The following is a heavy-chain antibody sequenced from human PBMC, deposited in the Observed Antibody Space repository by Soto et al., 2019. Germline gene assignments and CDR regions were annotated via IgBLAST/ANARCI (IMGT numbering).Heavy chain of an antibody. J-gene: IGHJ4*02. CDR3: SMMSGYSYTLPPSFAY. CDR2: IYYSGST. CDR1: GGSVSSGSYY. D-gene: IGHD5-18*01. V-gene: IGHV4-61*01. Sequence: QVQLQESAPGLVKPSETLSLTCTVSGGSVSSGSYYWSWIRQPPGKGLEWIGYIYYSGSTNYNPSPQSRITKSVSPSKSRCSQMLSSVTAADTAVYYCSMMSGYSYTLPPSFAYWGQGTRVTVSA.